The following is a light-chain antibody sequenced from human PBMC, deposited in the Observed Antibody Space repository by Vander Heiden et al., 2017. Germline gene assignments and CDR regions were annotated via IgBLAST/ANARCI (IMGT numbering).Light chain of an antibody. Sequence: EIVITQSPATLSVSPGERATLSCRASQSVSSNLAWYQQKPGQAPRLLIFGASTRAAGIPASFSGSGSRTEFTLTISSLQSEDFAVYYCQQYNNWPLTFGGGTKVEIK. CDR1: QSVSSN. CDR2: GAS. V-gene: IGKV3-15*01. CDR3: QQYNNWPLT. J-gene: IGKJ4*01.